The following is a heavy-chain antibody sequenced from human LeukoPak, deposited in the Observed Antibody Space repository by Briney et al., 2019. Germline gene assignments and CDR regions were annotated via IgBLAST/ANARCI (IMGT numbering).Heavy chain of an antibody. V-gene: IGHV1-18*01. CDR1: GYTFTSYG. D-gene: IGHD2-2*01. Sequence: GASVKVSCKASGYTFTSYGISWVRQAPGQGLEWMGWISAYNGNTNYAQKLQGGVTMTTDTSTSTAYMELRSLRSDDTAVYYCASSPGEYQLLTFDYWGQGTLVTVSS. J-gene: IGHJ4*02. CDR2: ISAYNGNT. CDR3: ASSPGEYQLLTFDY.